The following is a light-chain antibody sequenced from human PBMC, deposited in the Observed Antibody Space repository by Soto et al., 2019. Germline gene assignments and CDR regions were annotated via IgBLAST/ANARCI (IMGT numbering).Light chain of an antibody. V-gene: IGLV2-14*02. J-gene: IGLJ1*01. CDR3: CSLTTSHTYV. CDR1: VGL. CDR2: DDT. Sequence: QSAPTQPASVSGSPGQSITISCTGTVGLVSWYQQHPGKVPKLIIYDDTKRPSGVSSRFSGSKSGNTASLTISGLQTEDEADYYCCSLTTSHTYVFGSGTKVTVL.